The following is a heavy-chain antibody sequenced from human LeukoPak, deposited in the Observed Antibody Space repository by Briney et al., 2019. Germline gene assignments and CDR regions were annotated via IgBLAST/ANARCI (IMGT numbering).Heavy chain of an antibody. CDR3: ARESPFYYDFWSGSNWFDP. CDR2: INHSGST. Sequence: SETLSLTCAVYGGSFSGYYWSWIRQPPVKGLEWIGEINHSGSTNYNPSLKSRVTISVDTSKNQFSLKLSSVTAADTAVYYCARESPFYYDFWSGSNWFDPWGQGTLVTVSS. CDR1: GGSFSGYY. D-gene: IGHD3-3*01. J-gene: IGHJ5*02. V-gene: IGHV4-34*01.